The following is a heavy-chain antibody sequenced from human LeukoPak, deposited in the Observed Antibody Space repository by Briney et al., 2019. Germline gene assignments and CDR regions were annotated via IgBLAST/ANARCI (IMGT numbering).Heavy chain of an antibody. D-gene: IGHD3-16*01. CDR2: IYTSGGT. Sequence: SETLSLTCTVSGGSLTSSFYWSWIRQSPGKGLEWIGYIYTSGGTTYNPSLKSRLTISADTSKNQFSLNLTSVTAAATAVYYCARASVLLSADYWGQGALVTVSS. V-gene: IGHV4-61*01. CDR1: GGSLTSSFY. J-gene: IGHJ4*02. CDR3: ARASVLLSADY.